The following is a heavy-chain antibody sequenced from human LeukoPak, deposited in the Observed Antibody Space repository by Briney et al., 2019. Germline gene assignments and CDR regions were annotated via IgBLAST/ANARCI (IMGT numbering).Heavy chain of an antibody. CDR1: GFTVSSNY. J-gene: IGHJ4*02. Sequence: GGSPRLSCAASGFTVSSNYMSWVRQAPGKGLEWVSVIYSGGSTYYADSVKGRFTISRDNSKNTLYLQMNSLRAEDTAVYYCARFYSSGWSPTFDYWGQGTLVTVSS. CDR3: ARFYSSGWSPTFDY. D-gene: IGHD6-19*01. V-gene: IGHV3-66*01. CDR2: IYSGGST.